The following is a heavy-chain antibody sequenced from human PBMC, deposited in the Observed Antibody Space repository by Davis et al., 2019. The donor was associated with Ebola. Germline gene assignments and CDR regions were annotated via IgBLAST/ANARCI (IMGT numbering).Heavy chain of an antibody. CDR1: GNSVSINIGG. CDR2: TYFKSKWLN. D-gene: IGHD6-19*01. J-gene: IGHJ6*04. Sequence: HSQTLSLTCAISGNSVSINIGGWNWIRQSPSRGLEWLGRTYFKSKWLNDYAVSMKSRIIINLDTSKNHFSLQLSSVTPEDTAVYYCVRGWLRGGFDVWGKGTTVIVSS. V-gene: IGHV6-1*01. CDR3: VRGWLRGGFDV.